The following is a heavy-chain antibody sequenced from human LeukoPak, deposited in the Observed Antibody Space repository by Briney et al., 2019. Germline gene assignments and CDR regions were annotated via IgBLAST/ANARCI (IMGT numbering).Heavy chain of an antibody. V-gene: IGHV1-2*02. Sequence: ASLKLSCTASGYSFTAFYIHWVRQAPGQGLEWMGCIHTRSGETNYAYKVQGRVTMTRDTSTSTTYLDLGSLGSDDTAVYYCARDGEYGTGSYYRGCFDYWGQGTLVTVSS. CDR1: GYSFTAFY. D-gene: IGHD3-10*01. CDR2: IHTRSGET. J-gene: IGHJ4*02. CDR3: ARDGEYGTGSYYRGCFDY.